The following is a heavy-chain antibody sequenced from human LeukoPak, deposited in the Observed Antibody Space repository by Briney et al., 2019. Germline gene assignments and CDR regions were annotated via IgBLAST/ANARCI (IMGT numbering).Heavy chain of an antibody. J-gene: IGHJ4*02. Sequence: GGSLRLSCAASGCTFSSYAMSWVRQAPGKGLEWVSAISGSGENTNYADSVRGRFTISRDNSKNTLYVQMNSLRAEDTAIYYCAKVSWANYFDYWGQGTLVTVSS. CDR3: AKVSWANYFDY. D-gene: IGHD6-13*01. CDR2: ISGSGENT. CDR1: GCTFSSYA. V-gene: IGHV3-23*01.